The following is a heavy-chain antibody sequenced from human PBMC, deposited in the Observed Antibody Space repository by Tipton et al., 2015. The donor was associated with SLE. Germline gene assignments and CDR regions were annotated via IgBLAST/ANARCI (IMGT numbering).Heavy chain of an antibody. Sequence: TLSLTCTVSGGSISSGGYYWSWIRRHPGKGLEWIGYIYYSGSTYYNPSLKSRVTISVDTSKNQFSLKLSSVTAADTAVYYCARAAPDALLGYDSSGYYRDYFDYWGQGTLVTVSS. CDR2: IYYSGST. D-gene: IGHD3-22*01. V-gene: IGHV4-31*03. J-gene: IGHJ4*02. CDR1: GGSISSGGYY. CDR3: ARAAPDALLGYDSSGYYRDYFDY.